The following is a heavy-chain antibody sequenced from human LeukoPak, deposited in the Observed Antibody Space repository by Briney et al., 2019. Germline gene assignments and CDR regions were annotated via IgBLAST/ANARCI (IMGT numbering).Heavy chain of an antibody. CDR3: ARGLRGSASGPFDY. J-gene: IGHJ4*02. CDR1: GGSFSGYY. V-gene: IGHV4-34*01. CDR2: INHSGST. D-gene: IGHD3-10*01. Sequence: KPSETLSLTCAVYGGSFSGYYWSWIRQPPGKGLEWIGEINHSGSTDYNPSLKSRVTISVGTSKTQFSLKLNSVTAADTAVYYCARGLRGSASGPFDYWGQGSLVTVSS.